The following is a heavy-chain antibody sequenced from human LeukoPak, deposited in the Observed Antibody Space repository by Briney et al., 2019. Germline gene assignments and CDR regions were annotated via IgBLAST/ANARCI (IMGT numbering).Heavy chain of an antibody. D-gene: IGHD6-13*01. V-gene: IGHV1-69*05. J-gene: IGHJ5*02. Sequence: GASVNVSCKASGGTFSSYAISWVRQAPGQGLEWMGGIIPIFGTANYAQKFQGRVTITTDESTSTAYMELSSLRSEDTAVYYCARAPSNISSWYPWLDPWGQATLLPV. CDR1: GGTFSSYA. CDR3: ARAPSNISSWYPWLDP. CDR2: IIPIFGTA.